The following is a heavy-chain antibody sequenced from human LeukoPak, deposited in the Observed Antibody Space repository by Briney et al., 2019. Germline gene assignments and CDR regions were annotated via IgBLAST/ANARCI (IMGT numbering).Heavy chain of an antibody. CDR3: ARGPRVNYYYYYGMDV. J-gene: IGHJ6*02. CDR1: GHFISSYY. D-gene: IGHD3-10*01. CDR2: IYYSGST. V-gene: IGHV4-59*01. Sequence: SVTVSLTCTVSGHFISSYYWRWLRQPPGKGLECIRYIYYSGSTNYNPSLKSRVTISVDTSKNQFSLKLSSVTAADTAVYYCARGPRVNYYYYYGMDVWGQGTTVTVSS.